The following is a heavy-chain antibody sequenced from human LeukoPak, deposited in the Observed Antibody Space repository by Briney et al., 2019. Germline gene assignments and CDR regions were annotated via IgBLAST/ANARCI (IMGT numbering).Heavy chain of an antibody. CDR3: ASGGGWVFFN. V-gene: IGHV3-7*01. CDR2: INQDGSEE. Sequence: PGGSLRLSCAASGFPFSSHWVSWFRQSPGKGLEWVAHINQDGSEEYYVDSVKGRFTISRDNARNSQFLQMNNLRTEDTAVYYCASGGGWVFFNWGQGTLVTVSS. CDR1: GFPFSSHW. J-gene: IGHJ4*02. D-gene: IGHD6-19*01.